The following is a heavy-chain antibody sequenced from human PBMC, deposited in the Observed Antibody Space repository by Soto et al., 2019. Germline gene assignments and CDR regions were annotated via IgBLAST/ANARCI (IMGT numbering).Heavy chain of an antibody. CDR2: IYYSGGT. CDR3: ARVTSCSGGSCDPTFDY. CDR1: GGSISSGGYY. D-gene: IGHD2-15*01. J-gene: IGHJ4*02. V-gene: IGHV4-31*03. Sequence: PSETLSLTCTVSGGSISSGGYYWSWIRQHPGKGLEWIGYIYYSGGTYYNPSLKSRVTISVDTSKNQFSLKLSSVTAADTAVYYCARVTSCSGGSCDPTFDYWGQGTLVTISS.